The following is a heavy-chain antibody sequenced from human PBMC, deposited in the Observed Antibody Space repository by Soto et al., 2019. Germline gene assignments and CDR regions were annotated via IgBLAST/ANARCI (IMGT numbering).Heavy chain of an antibody. J-gene: IGHJ5*02. Sequence: SETLSLTCAVYGGSFSGYYWSWIRQPPGKGLEWIGEINHSGSTNYNPSLKSRVTISVDTSKNQFSLKLSSVTAADTAVYYCASERITIVRGVKTNWFDPWGQGTLVTVSS. CDR3: ASERITIVRGVKTNWFDP. CDR1: GGSFSGYY. D-gene: IGHD3-10*01. CDR2: INHSGST. V-gene: IGHV4-34*01.